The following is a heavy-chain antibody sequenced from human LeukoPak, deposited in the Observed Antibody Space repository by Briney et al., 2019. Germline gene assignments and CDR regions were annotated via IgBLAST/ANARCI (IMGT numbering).Heavy chain of an antibody. J-gene: IGHJ4*02. D-gene: IGHD6-25*01. CDR2: IYTSGST. V-gene: IGHV4-4*07. CDR3: ARAGGVKTAALDLDY. Sequence: SETLSLTCTVSGGSINNYYWSWIRQPAGKGLEWIGRIYTSGSTNYNPSLKSRVTMSVDTSKNQFSLKLSSVTAADTAVYYCARAGGVKTAALDLDYWGQGTLVTVSS. CDR1: GGSINNYY.